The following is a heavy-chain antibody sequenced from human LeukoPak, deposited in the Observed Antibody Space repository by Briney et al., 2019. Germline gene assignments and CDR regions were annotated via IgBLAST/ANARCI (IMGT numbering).Heavy chain of an antibody. CDR2: IIPIFGTA. CDR3: ARCLWSGYYEPLSFDY. D-gene: IGHD3-3*01. V-gene: IGHV1-69*13. Sequence: SVKVSCKASGGTFSSYAISWVRQAPGQGLEWMGGIIPIFGTANYAQKFQGRVTITADESTSTAYMELSSLRSEDTAVYYCARCLWSGYYEPLSFDYWGQGTLVTVSS. J-gene: IGHJ4*02. CDR1: GGTFSSYA.